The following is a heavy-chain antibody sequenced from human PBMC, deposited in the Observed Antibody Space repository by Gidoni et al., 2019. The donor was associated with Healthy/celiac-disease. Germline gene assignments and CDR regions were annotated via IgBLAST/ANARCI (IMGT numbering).Heavy chain of an antibody. Sequence: QVQLQESGPGLVKPSETLSLTCAVSGYSISSGYYWGWIRQPPGKGLEWIGSIYHSGSTYYNPSLKSRVTISVDTSKNQFSLKLSSVTAADTAVYYCARDPLGSNYDYWGQGTLVTVSS. CDR1: GYSISSGYY. CDR3: ARDPLGSNYDY. CDR2: IYHSGST. V-gene: IGHV4-38-2*02. J-gene: IGHJ4*02. D-gene: IGHD1-26*01.